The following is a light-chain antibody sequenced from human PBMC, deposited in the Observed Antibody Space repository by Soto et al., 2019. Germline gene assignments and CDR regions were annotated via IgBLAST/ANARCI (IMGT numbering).Light chain of an antibody. J-gene: IGKJ2*01. CDR1: KSVSTSY. Sequence: NLLPPSPATLDLSPGEGDTLHCRSLKSVSTSYFAWYQQKHGLAPRLLIYDASSRATGIQDRFSGSGSGTVFTLTSSRLEPEYFAVYYCQQYGSLPHTLGQGTKLEIK. CDR2: DAS. CDR3: QQYGSLPHT. V-gene: IGKV3D-20*01.